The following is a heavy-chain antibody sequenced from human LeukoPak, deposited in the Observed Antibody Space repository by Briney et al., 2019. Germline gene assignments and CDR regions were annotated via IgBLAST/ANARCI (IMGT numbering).Heavy chain of an antibody. CDR2: ISYDGSNK. CDR3: ANSGSATPGDY. CDR1: GLTLSGYT. D-gene: IGHD1-26*01. J-gene: IGHJ4*02. V-gene: IGHV3-30-3*01. Sequence: GGSLRLSCAASGLTLSGYTMHWVRQAPGKGLEWVAVISYDGSNKYYADSVKGRFTISRDNSKNTLYLRMSSLRVDDTAVYYCANSGSATPGDYWGQGTLVTVSS.